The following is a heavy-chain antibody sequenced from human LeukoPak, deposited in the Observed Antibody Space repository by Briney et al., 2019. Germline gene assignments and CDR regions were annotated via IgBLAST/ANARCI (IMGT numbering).Heavy chain of an antibody. CDR1: GFTFSTYS. V-gene: IGHV3-21*01. J-gene: IGHJ5*02. Sequence: PGGSLRLSCEASGFTFSTYSMNWVRQAPGKGLEWVSSIPSGSGYIYYTDSVKGRFTISRDNAKNSLYLQMNSLRVEDTAVYYCTRDRSVAGTRSWFDPWGQGTLVTVSS. CDR3: TRDRSVAGTRSWFDP. CDR2: IPSGSGYI. D-gene: IGHD6-19*01.